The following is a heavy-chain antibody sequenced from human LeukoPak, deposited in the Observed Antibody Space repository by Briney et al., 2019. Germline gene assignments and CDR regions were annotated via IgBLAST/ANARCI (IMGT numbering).Heavy chain of an antibody. V-gene: IGHV3-23*01. CDR3: AKGNRVYASVIIY. Sequence: GGSLRLSCAASGFTFSSYGMHWVRQAPGKGLEWVSAISGSGGSTYYADSVKGRFTISRDNSKNTLYLQMNSLRAEDTAVYYCAKGNRVYASVIIYWGQGTLVTVSS. CDR2: ISGSGGST. D-gene: IGHD6-13*01. J-gene: IGHJ4*02. CDR1: GFTFSSYG.